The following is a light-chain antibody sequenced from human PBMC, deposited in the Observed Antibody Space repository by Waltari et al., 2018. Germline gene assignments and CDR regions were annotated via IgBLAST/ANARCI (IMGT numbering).Light chain of an antibody. CDR2: LNSDGSQ. V-gene: IGLV4-69*01. Sequence: QLVLTQSPSASASLGASVKLTCTLSSGHSSYAIAWHQQPPEKGPRYLMKLNSDGSQSKGDGIPDRFSGSSSGAERYLTISSLQSEDEADYYCQTWGTGIQVFGGGTKLTVL. CDR1: SGHSSYA. CDR3: QTWGTGIQV. J-gene: IGLJ3*02.